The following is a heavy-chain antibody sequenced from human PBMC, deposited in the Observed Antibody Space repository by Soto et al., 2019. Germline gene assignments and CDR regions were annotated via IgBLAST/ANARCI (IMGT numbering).Heavy chain of an antibody. D-gene: IGHD3-22*01. CDR2: IYYSGSGSA. CDR1: GGSVSSTVYY. V-gene: IGHV4-61*08. Sequence: QVQLQESGPGLVKPSETLSLTCTVSGGSVSSTVYYWSWIRQPPGKGLEWIGYIYYSGSGSANYTPSLRSRVTISLDTSKTQFSLRLGSVTAADTAVYYCARGSGYYKFDPWGQGTLVIVSS. J-gene: IGHJ5*02. CDR3: ARGSGYYKFDP.